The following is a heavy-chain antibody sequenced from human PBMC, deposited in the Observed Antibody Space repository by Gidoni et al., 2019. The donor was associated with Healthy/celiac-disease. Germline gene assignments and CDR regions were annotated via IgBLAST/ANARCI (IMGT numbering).Heavy chain of an antibody. V-gene: IGHV4-39*01. CDR3: ARRLRSSGWPSWFDP. CDR1: GGSISSSSYY. Sequence: QLQLQESGPGLVKPSETLSLTCTVSGGSISSSSYYWGWLRQPPGKGLEWIGSIYYSGSTYYNPSLKSRVTISVDTSKNQFSLKLSSVTAADTAVYYCARRLRSSGWPSWFDPWGQGTLVTVSS. CDR2: IYYSGST. D-gene: IGHD6-19*01. J-gene: IGHJ5*02.